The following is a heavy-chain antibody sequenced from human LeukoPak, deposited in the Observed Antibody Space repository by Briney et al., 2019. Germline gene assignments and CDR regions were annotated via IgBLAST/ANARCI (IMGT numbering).Heavy chain of an antibody. V-gene: IGHV3-11*01. CDR1: GFTFSDYY. Sequence: GGSLRLSCAASGFTFSDYYMNWIRQAPGKGLEWVSSISGGSRTINYADSVKSRFTTSRDNAKNSLYLQVNSLRAEDTAVYYCARAGQSDYWGQGTLVTVSS. J-gene: IGHJ4*02. CDR2: ISGGSRTI. CDR3: ARAGQSDY.